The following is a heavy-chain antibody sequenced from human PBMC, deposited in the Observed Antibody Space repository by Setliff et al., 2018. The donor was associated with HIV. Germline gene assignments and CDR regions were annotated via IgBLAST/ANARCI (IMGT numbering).Heavy chain of an antibody. V-gene: IGHV1-69*05. CDR1: GGTFSSYA. CDR2: IIPMFGTA. Sequence: SVKVSCKASGGTFSSYAISWVRQAPGQGLEWMGGIIPMFGTANYAQKFQGRITITRDTSANTAYMELSRLRSDDTAVYFCARGALLAVFDFDHWGHGTLVTVSS. CDR3: ARGALLAVFDFDH. D-gene: IGHD3-10*01. J-gene: IGHJ4*01.